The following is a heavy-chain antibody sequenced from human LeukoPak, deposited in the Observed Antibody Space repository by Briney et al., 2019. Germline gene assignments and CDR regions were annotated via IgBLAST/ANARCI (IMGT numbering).Heavy chain of an antibody. CDR2: ISPNSGDR. CDR3: AREGWDQRDTAAFDH. Sequence: GASVKVSCKASGYIFTGHYMHWARQAPGQGLEWMGWISPNSGDRNSAQKFQGRVTMTRDTSISTLYMELSSLGPDDTAVYYCAREGWDQRDTAAFDHWGQGTLVTVSS. J-gene: IGHJ4*02. D-gene: IGHD6-19*01. V-gene: IGHV1-2*02. CDR1: GYIFTGHY.